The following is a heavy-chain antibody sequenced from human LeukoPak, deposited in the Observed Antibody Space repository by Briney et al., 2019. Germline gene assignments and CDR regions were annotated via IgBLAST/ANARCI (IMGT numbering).Heavy chain of an antibody. Sequence: SETLSLSCTVSGGSIITYYWSWIRQPAGKGLEWIGRIYSSWRTNYYTALERRVTMSVDTSKNQFSLNLSSVTAADTAVYYCARGFRYNSGSFNWFDPWGQGTLVTVSS. J-gene: IGHJ5*02. V-gene: IGHV4-4*07. D-gene: IGHD3-10*01. CDR3: ARGFRYNSGSFNWFDP. CDR2: IYSSWRT. CDR1: GGSIITYY.